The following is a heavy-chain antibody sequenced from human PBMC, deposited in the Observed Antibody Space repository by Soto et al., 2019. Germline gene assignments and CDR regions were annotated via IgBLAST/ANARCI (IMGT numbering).Heavy chain of an antibody. CDR3: ARDGERAYGSGSYYPYYYYGMDV. D-gene: IGHD3-10*01. CDR2: ISYDGSNK. J-gene: IGHJ6*02. Sequence: QVQLVESGGGVVQPGRSLRLSCAASGFTFSSYAMHWVRQAPGKGLEWVAVISYDGSNKYYADSVKGRFTISRDNSKNTLYLQMNSLRAEDTAVYYCARDGERAYGSGSYYPYYYYGMDVWGQGTTVTVSS. CDR1: GFTFSSYA. V-gene: IGHV3-30-3*01.